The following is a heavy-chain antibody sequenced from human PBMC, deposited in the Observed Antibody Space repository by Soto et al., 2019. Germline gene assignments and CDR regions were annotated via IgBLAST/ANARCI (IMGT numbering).Heavy chain of an antibody. CDR2: IYYSGST. V-gene: IGHV4-59*01. CDR1: GGSISSYY. J-gene: IGHJ4*02. Sequence: SETLSLTCTVSGGSISSYYWSWIRQPPGKGLEWIGYIYYSGSTNYNPSLKSRVTISVDTSKNQFSLKLSSVTAADTAVYFCARETDYDISDYSPAYFGYWGQGTLVTVAS. D-gene: IGHD3-22*01. CDR3: ARETDYDISDYSPAYFGY.